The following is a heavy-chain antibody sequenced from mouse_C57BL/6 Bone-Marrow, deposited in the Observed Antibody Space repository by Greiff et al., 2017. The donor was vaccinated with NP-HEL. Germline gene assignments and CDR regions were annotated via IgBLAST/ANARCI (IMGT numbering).Heavy chain of an antibody. CDR2: ISSGSSTI. V-gene: IGHV5-17*01. CDR3: ARSYYYGSRNDY. D-gene: IGHD1-1*01. J-gene: IGHJ2*01. CDR1: GFTFSDYG. Sequence: EVKLMESGGGLVKPGGSLKLSCAASGFTFSDYGMHWVRQAPEKGLEWVAYISSGSSTIYYADTVKGRFTISRDNAKNTLFLQMTSLRSEDTAMYYCARSYYYGSRNDYWGQGTTLTVSS.